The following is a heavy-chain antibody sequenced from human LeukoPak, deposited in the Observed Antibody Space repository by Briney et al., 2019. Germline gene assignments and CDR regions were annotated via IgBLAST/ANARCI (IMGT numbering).Heavy chain of an antibody. CDR1: GFTVSSNY. V-gene: IGHV3-53*04. D-gene: IGHD5-18*01. Sequence: GVSLRLSCAASGFTVSSNYMSWVRQAPGKGLEWGSLIISGGNTYYADSVKGRFTISRHNSGNTLYLQMNSLRAEDTAVYYCARVGPGYTYVYGAHYYFDSWGQGTLVTVSS. CDR3: ARVGPGYTYVYGAHYYFDS. J-gene: IGHJ4*02. CDR2: IISGGNT.